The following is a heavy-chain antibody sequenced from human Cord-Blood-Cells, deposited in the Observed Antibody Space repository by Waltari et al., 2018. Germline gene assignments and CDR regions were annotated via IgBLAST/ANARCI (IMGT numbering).Heavy chain of an antibody. CDR2: IIPIFGTA. J-gene: IGHJ5*02. Sequence: QVQLVQSGAEVKKPGSSVKVSCKASGGTFSSYAISWVRQAPGQGLEWMGGIIPIFGTANYALKFQGRVTITADESTSTAYMELSSLRSEDTAVYYFAREGNSSSWYWFDPWGQGTLVTVSS. CDR1: GGTFSSYA. CDR3: AREGNSSSWYWFDP. V-gene: IGHV1-69*01. D-gene: IGHD6-13*01.